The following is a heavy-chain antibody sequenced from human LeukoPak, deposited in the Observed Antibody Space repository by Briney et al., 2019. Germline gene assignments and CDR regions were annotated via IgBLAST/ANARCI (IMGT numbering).Heavy chain of an antibody. V-gene: IGHV1-2*02. CDR1: GYTFTGYY. Sequence: ASVKVSCKASGYTFTGYYMHWVRQAPGQGLEWMGWINPNSGGTNYAQKFQGRVTMTRDTSISTAYMELSRLRSDDTAVYYCARDGAYCSSTSCYGYNWFDPWGQGTLVTVSS. CDR3: ARDGAYCSSTSCYGYNWFDP. CDR2: INPNSGGT. D-gene: IGHD2-2*01. J-gene: IGHJ5*02.